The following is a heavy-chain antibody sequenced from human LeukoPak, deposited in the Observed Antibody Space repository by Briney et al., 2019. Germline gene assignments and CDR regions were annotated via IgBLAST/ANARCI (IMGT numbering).Heavy chain of an antibody. CDR2: IYHRGDT. V-gene: IGHV4-34*01. CDR3: ARGPTISETGYFDY. Sequence: PSQTLSLTCAVYGGSFSRYYWSWIRQSPGKGLEWIAEIYHRGDTSYNPSVKSRVTISVDTSKNQFSLKVTSLTAADTAVYYCARGPTISETGYFDYWGQGTPVTASS. CDR1: GGSFSRYY. J-gene: IGHJ4*03. D-gene: IGHD1-1*01.